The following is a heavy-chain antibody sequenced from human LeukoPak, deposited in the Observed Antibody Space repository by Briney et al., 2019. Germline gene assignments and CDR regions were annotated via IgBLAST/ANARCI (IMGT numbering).Heavy chain of an antibody. Sequence: PSQTLSLTCAVSGGSISSGGYSWSWIRQTPGKGLEWIGYIYQNGNTYYNPSLKSRVTISVDRSKNQFSLNLSSVTAADTAVYYCGRGGIAAAASGIDYWGQGTLVAVSS. J-gene: IGHJ4*02. CDR2: IYQNGNT. D-gene: IGHD6-13*01. CDR3: GRGGIAAAASGIDY. V-gene: IGHV4-30-2*01. CDR1: GGSISSGGYS.